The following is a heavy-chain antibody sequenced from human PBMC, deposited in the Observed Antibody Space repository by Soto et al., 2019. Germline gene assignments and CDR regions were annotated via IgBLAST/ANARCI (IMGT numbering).Heavy chain of an antibody. CDR1: GYTLTTDA. J-gene: IGHJ4*02. D-gene: IGHD3-10*01. CDR3: ARRPVVRAVTTSVPHDF. Sequence: GASVKLSFRTSGYTLTTDALHWVRQAPRQRLEWMGWINAGGGDTKYSQRFQGRVTISRDTSASTVYMELSSLTPEDTALYYCARRPVVRAVTTSVPHDFWRQGTLVTVSS. V-gene: IGHV1-3*01. CDR2: INAGGGDT.